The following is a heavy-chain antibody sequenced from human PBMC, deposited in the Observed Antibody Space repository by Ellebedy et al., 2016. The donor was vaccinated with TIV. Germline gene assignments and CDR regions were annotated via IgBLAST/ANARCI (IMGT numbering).Heavy chain of an antibody. CDR2: ISYDGSTK. V-gene: IGHV3-30-3*01. J-gene: IGHJ5*02. D-gene: IGHD3-3*01. CDR1: GFTFSTYD. CDR3: ARGVDYDFWTGYYKFDP. Sequence: PGGSLRLSCAASGFTFSTYDMHWVRQAPGKGLEWVTIISYDGSTKFYADSVKGRFTISRDNSKNTVYLQMNSLRAEDTAVYYCARGVDYDFWTGYYKFDPWGQGTLVTVYS.